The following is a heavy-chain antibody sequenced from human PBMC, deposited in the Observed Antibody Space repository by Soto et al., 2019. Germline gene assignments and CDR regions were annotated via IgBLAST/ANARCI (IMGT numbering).Heavy chain of an antibody. Sequence: GGSLRLSCAASGFTFSSYAMSWVRQAPGKGLEWVSAISGSGGSTYYADSVKGRFTISRDNSKNTLYLQMNSLRAEDTAVYYCAKGYYYDSSGYSLPFDYWGQGTLVTVSS. V-gene: IGHV3-23*01. CDR2: ISGSGGST. CDR1: GFTFSSYA. J-gene: IGHJ4*02. D-gene: IGHD3-22*01. CDR3: AKGYYYDSSGYSLPFDY.